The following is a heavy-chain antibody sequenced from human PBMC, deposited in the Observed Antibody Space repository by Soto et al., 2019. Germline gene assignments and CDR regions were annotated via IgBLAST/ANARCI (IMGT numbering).Heavy chain of an antibody. J-gene: IGHJ5*02. CDR2: IYYSAST. CDR3: ARGSSGWFDP. Sequence: QLQLQESGPGLVKPSETLSLTCTVSGGAISSSSYYWGWIRQPPGKGLEWIGSIYYSASTYYNPTLKSRVTISVDTSKNQFSLKLSAVTAADTAVYYCARGSSGWFDPWGQGTLVTVSS. D-gene: IGHD1-26*01. V-gene: IGHV4-39*01. CDR1: GGAISSSSYY.